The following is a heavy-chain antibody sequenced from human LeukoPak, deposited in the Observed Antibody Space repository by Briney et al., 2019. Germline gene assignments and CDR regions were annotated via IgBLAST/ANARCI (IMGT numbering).Heavy chain of an antibody. CDR3: ARGTLYSGWSYYFDS. D-gene: IGHD6-19*01. CDR2: IYYSGTT. Sequence: SETLSLTCTVSGGSIPICTYYWGWVRQPPGKGLEWIGSIYYSGTTKYTPSLKSRVTISVDNSNNKCSLRLSSVTAADTALYYCARGTLYSGWSYYFDSWGQGTLVTVSS. V-gene: IGHV4-39*07. CDR1: GGSIPICTYY. J-gene: IGHJ4*02.